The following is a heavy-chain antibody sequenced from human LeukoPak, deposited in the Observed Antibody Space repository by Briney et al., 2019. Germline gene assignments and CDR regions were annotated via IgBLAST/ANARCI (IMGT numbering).Heavy chain of an antibody. CDR3: ARVRSYCTNGVCYWDLDY. J-gene: IGHJ4*02. CDR2: INPNSGGT. CDR1: GYTFTDYY. V-gene: IGHV1-2*02. D-gene: IGHD2-8*01. Sequence: ASVKVSCKASGYTFTDYYMEWVRQAPGQGFEWMGWINPNSGGTNYAQKFQGRVTMTRDTSISTAYMELSRLRSDDTAVYYCARVRSYCTNGVCYWDLDYWRQGTLVTVSS.